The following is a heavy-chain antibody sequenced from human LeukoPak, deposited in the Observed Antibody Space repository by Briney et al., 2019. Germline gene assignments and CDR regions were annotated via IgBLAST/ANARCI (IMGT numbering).Heavy chain of an antibody. CDR2: IHYSGNT. Sequence: SETLSLTCTVSGGSISSSYWSWIRQPPGKGLEWIGYIHYSGNTNYTPTLRSRLTMSVDTSKNQFSLKLNSVTAADTAVYYCVRGYYDSSGSSNTFDIWRQGTRVTVSS. CDR1: GGSISSSY. CDR3: VRGYYDSSGSSNTFDI. J-gene: IGHJ3*02. V-gene: IGHV4-59*01. D-gene: IGHD3-22*01.